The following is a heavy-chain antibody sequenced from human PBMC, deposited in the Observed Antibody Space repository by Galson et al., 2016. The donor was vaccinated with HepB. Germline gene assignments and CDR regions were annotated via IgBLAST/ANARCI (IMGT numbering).Heavy chain of an antibody. CDR3: ARDRLGPYGMDV. V-gene: IGHV1-46*01. J-gene: IGHJ6*02. Sequence: SVKVSCKASGYTFTNYYMHWVRQAPEQGLDWMGIINPSGDSARYAQKFQGRVTMTRDTSTSTVYMELSSLKSEDTAVYFCARDRLGPYGMDVWGQGTTVTVSS. CDR1: GYTFTNYY. D-gene: IGHD7-27*01. CDR2: INPSGDSA.